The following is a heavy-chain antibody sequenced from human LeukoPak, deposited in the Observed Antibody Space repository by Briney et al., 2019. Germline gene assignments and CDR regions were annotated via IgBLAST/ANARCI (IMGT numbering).Heavy chain of an antibody. CDR1: GGSISSGGYN. CDR2: IYYSGST. CDR3: AREAVAGKNYFDY. D-gene: IGHD6-19*01. J-gene: IGHJ4*02. V-gene: IGHV4-31*03. Sequence: PSETLSLTCTVSGGSISSGGYNWSWIRQPPGKGLEWIGYIYYSGSTYYNPSLQSRVTISVDTSKNQFSLKLSSVTAADTAVYYCAREAVAGKNYFDYWGQGTLVTVSS.